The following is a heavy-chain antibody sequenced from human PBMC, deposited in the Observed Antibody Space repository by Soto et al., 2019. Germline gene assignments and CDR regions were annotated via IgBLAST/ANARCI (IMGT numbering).Heavy chain of an antibody. D-gene: IGHD3-22*01. CDR2: ISGSGGST. J-gene: IGHJ4*02. V-gene: IGHV3-23*01. CDR3: AKSPMIVVVLNYFDY. Sequence: GGSLRLSCAASGFTFSSYAMSWVRQAPGKGLEWVSAISGSGGSTYYADSVKGRFTISRDNSKNTLYLQMNSLRAEDTAVYYCAKSPMIVVVLNYFDYWGQGTLVTVSS. CDR1: GFTFSSYA.